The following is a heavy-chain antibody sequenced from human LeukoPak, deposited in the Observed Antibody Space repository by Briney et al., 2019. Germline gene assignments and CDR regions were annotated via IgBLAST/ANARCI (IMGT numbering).Heavy chain of an antibody. J-gene: IGHJ4*02. CDR2: ISSSSSTI. CDR3: ARGSPIDY. V-gene: IGHV3-48*03. CDR1: GFTFSSYE. Sequence: GGSLRLSCAASGFTFSSYEMNWVRQVPGKGLEWVSYISSSSSTIYYADSVKGRFTISRDNAKNSLYLQMNSLRAEDTAVYYCARGSPIDYWGQGTLVTVSS.